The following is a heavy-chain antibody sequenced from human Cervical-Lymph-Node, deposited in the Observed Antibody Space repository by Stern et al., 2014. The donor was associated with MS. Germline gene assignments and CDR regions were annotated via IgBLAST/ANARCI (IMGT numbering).Heavy chain of an antibody. Sequence: EDQLVESGGDLVQPGGSLRLSCAASGFTFNKYAMNWVRQAPGKALEWVSTIRGSGGSIYYADSVKGRFTISRDNSENTLYLQMHSLRAEDTAIYYCAKQYFDSSGYSYYYGMDVWGQGTTVTVSS. J-gene: IGHJ6*02. CDR1: GFTFNKYA. CDR2: IRGSGGSI. CDR3: AKQYFDSSGYSYYYGMDV. V-gene: IGHV3-23*04. D-gene: IGHD3-22*01.